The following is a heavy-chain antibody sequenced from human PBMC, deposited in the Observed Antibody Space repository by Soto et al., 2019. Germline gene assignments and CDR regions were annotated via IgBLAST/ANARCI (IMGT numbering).Heavy chain of an antibody. CDR3: ARDHDILTGFDY. V-gene: IGHV1-3*01. CDR2: INAGNGNT. D-gene: IGHD3-9*01. Sequence: QVQLVQSGAEVKKPGASVKVSCQASGYTFTSYALHWVRQAPGQRLEWMGWINAGNGNTKYSQKFQGRVTITRDTSASTAYMELSSLRSEDTAVYYCARDHDILTGFDYWGQGTLVTVSS. CDR1: GYTFTSYA. J-gene: IGHJ4*02.